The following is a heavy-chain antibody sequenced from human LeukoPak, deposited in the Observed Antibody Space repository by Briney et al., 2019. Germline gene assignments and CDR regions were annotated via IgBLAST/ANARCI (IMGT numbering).Heavy chain of an antibody. CDR2: ISAYNGNT. CDR1: GYTFTSYG. Sequence: VKVSCKASGYTFTSYGISWVRQAPGQGLEWMGWISAYNGNTNYAQKLQGRVTMTTDTSTSTAYMELRSLRSDDTAVYYCARDPHDSSGYYYEETDYWGQGTLVTVSS. J-gene: IGHJ4*02. CDR3: ARDPHDSSGYYYEETDY. D-gene: IGHD3-22*01. V-gene: IGHV1-18*01.